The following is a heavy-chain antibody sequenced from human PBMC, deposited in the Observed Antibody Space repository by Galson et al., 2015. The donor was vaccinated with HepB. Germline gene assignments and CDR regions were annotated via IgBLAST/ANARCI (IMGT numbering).Heavy chain of an antibody. CDR3: AGAPPRGKTIFGVAPNTFDY. D-gene: IGHD3-3*01. CDR1: GFTFSSYI. J-gene: IGHJ4*02. CDR2: ISSSSSTI. V-gene: IGHV3-48*04. Sequence: SLRLSCAASGFTFSSYIMNWVRQAPGKGLEWVSYISSSSSTIYYADSVKGRFTISRDNAKNSLYLQMSSLRAEDTAVYYCAGAPPRGKTIFGVAPNTFDYWGQGTLVTVSS.